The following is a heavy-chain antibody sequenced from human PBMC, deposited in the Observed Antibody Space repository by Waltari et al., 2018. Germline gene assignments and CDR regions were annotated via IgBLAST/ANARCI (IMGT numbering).Heavy chain of an antibody. CDR1: GYIFTSFG. CDR2: NSAYNNST. V-gene: IGHV1-18*01. CDR3: ARGDDILTDYYKGLDY. J-gene: IGHJ4*02. Sequence: QVQLVQSGAEVKKPGASVKVSCKASGYIFTSFGISWVRQAPGQGLEWMGWNSAYNNSTNYAQKIEGRVTMTTDTSTSTAYMELRSLISDDTAVYYCARGDDILTDYYKGLDYWGRGTLVTVSS. D-gene: IGHD3-9*01.